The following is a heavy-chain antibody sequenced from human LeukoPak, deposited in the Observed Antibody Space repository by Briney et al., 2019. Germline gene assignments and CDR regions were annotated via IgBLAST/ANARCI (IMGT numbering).Heavy chain of an antibody. CDR1: GFTSSNYW. J-gene: IGHJ6*03. V-gene: IGHV3-7*01. CDR3: ARERGSAGSTSCYYCYYYMDV. D-gene: IGHD2-2*01. Sequence: PGGSLRLSCTASGFTSSNYWMSWVRQAPGKGLEWVANMRQDGSEEYYVDSVRGRFTISRDNANNSLYLQMNSLRAEDTAVYYCARERGSAGSTSCYYCYYYMDVWGKGTTVTVSS. CDR2: MRQDGSEE.